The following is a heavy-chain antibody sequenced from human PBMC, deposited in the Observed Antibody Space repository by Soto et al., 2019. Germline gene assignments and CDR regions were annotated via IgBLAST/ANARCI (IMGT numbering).Heavy chain of an antibody. D-gene: IGHD3-9*01. CDR3: ASASYYDILTGYSSGAFDI. CDR1: GYSFTSYW. J-gene: IGHJ3*02. V-gene: IGHV5-51*01. CDR2: IYPGDSDT. Sequence: VKISCKGSGYSFTSYWIGWVRQMPGKGLEWMGIIYPGDSDTRYSPSFQGQVTISADKSISTAYLQWSSLKASDTAMYYCASASYYDILTGYSSGAFDIWGQGTMVTVSS.